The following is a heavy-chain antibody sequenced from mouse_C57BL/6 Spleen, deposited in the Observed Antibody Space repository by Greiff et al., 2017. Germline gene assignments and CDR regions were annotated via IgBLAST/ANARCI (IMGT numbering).Heavy chain of an antibody. V-gene: IGHV5-4*01. CDR3: ARDPYGSTLDY. D-gene: IGHD1-1*01. Sequence: EVQVVESGGGLVKPGGSLKLSCAASGFTFSSYAMSWVRQTPEKRLEWVATISDGGSYTYYPDNVKGRFTISRDNAKNKLYLQMSHLKSEDTAMYYCARDPYGSTLDYWGQGTTLTVSS. CDR2: ISDGGSYT. CDR1: GFTFSSYA. J-gene: IGHJ2*01.